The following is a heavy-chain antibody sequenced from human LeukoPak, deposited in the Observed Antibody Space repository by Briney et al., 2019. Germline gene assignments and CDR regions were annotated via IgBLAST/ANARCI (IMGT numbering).Heavy chain of an antibody. D-gene: IGHD6-19*01. Sequence: SGRSLRLSCAASGFTFSNYGVHWVRQAPGKGLEWVAVISYDGSNRQYSDSVRGRFTISRDNLKSILYLQMNSLRDEDTAIYYCAKDPRQWPEYYFDSWGQGTLVTVSS. CDR2: ISYDGSNR. CDR3: AKDPRQWPEYYFDS. CDR1: GFTFSNYG. V-gene: IGHV3-30*18. J-gene: IGHJ4*02.